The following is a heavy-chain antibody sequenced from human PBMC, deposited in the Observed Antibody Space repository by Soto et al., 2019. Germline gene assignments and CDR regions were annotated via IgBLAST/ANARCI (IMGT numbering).Heavy chain of an antibody. V-gene: IGHV3-33*01. CDR1: GFTFSSYG. J-gene: IGHJ6*02. CDR3: ARAQYYYGSGSYYKVQHYYYAMDV. D-gene: IGHD3-10*01. CDR2: IWYDGSNK. Sequence: GGSLRLSCAASGFTFSSYGMHWVRQAPGKGLEWVAAIWYDGSNKYYADSVKGRFTISRDNSKNTLYLQMNSLRAEDTAVYYCARAQYYYGSGSYYKVQHYYYAMDVWGQGTTVTVSS.